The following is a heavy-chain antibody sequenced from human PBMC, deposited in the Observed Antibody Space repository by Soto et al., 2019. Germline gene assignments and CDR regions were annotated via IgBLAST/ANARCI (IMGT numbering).Heavy chain of an antibody. D-gene: IGHD6-13*01. CDR3: ANFLPPSPYSSGWSQSNTRGFDY. Sequence: EVQLLESGGGLVQPGGSLRLSCAASGFTVSSYAMSWVRQAPGKGLEWVSAISGSGGSTYYADSVKGRFTISRDNSKNTLYLQMNSLRAEDTAVYYCANFLPPSPYSSGWSQSNTRGFDYWGRGTLVTVSS. J-gene: IGHJ4*02. CDR2: ISGSGGST. CDR1: GFTVSSYA. V-gene: IGHV3-23*01.